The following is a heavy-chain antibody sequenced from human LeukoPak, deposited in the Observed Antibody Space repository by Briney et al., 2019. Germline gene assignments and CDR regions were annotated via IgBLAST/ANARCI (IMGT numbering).Heavy chain of an antibody. J-gene: IGHJ4*02. CDR3: ARDSDTAMAGFDY. Sequence: SISSSSSYIYYADSVKGRFTISRDNAKNSLYLQMNSLRAEDTAVYYCARDSDTAMAGFDYWGQGILVTVSS. V-gene: IGHV3-21*01. CDR2: ISSSSSYI. D-gene: IGHD5-18*01.